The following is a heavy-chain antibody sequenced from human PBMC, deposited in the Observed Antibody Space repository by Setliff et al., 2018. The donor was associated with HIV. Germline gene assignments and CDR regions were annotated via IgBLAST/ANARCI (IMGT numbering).Heavy chain of an antibody. CDR1: GFTFSSYA. J-gene: IGHJ4*02. D-gene: IGHD3-22*01. CDR2: ISGSGGST. CDR3: AKDQYYDSSGYQVV. Sequence: ASVKVSCAASGFTFSSYAMSWVRQAPGKGLEWVSAISGSGGSTYYADSVKGRFTISRDNSKNTLYLQMNSLRAEDTAVYYCAKDQYYDSSGYQVVWGQGTLVTVSS. V-gene: IGHV3-23*01.